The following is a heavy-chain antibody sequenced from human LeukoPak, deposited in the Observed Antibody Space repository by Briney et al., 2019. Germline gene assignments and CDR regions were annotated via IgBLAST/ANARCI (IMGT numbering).Heavy chain of an antibody. CDR1: GYTFTSYD. CDR3: AREFLEWLGPFDP. V-gene: IGHV1-8*01. D-gene: IGHD3-3*01. J-gene: IGHJ5*02. Sequence: ASEKVSCKASGYTFTSYDINWVRQATGQGLEWMGWMNPNSGNTGYAQKFQGRVTMTRNTSISTAYMELSSLRSEDTAVYYCAREFLEWLGPFDPWGQGTLVTVSS. CDR2: MNPNSGNT.